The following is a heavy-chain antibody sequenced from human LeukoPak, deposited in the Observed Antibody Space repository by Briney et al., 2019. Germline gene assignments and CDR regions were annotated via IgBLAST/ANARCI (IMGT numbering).Heavy chain of an antibody. CDR3: ARRALLWFGGYYYYYMDV. CDR1: GGSFSGYY. D-gene: IGHD3-10*01. Sequence: SETLSLTCAVYGGSFSGYYWSWIRQPPGKGLEWIGEINHSGSTNYNPSLKSRVTISVDTSKNQFSLKLSSVTAADTAVYYCARRALLWFGGYYYYYMDVWGKGTTVTISS. CDR2: INHSGST. V-gene: IGHV4-34*01. J-gene: IGHJ6*03.